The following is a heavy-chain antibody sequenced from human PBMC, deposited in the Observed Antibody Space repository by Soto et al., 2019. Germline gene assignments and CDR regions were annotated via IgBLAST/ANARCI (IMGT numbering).Heavy chain of an antibody. D-gene: IGHD6-6*01. Sequence: SETLSLTCAVYGGSFSGYYWSWIRQPPGKGLEWIGEINHSGSTNYNPSLKSRVTISVDTSKNQFSLKLSSVTAADTAVYYCVSLYSSSSDSVDYWGQGTLVTVSS. CDR3: VSLYSSSSDSVDY. CDR2: INHSGST. V-gene: IGHV4-34*01. CDR1: GGSFSGYY. J-gene: IGHJ4*02.